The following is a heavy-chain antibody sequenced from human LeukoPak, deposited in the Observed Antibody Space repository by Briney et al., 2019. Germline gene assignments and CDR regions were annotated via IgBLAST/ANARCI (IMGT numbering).Heavy chain of an antibody. CDR1: GGSISSYY. D-gene: IGHD5-24*01. V-gene: IGHV4-4*07. J-gene: IGHJ4*02. CDR3: ARGRDGYNFLNRGEYYYFDY. Sequence: PSETLSLTCTVSGGSISSYYWSWIRQPAGKRLEWIGRFYTSGSTNYNPSLKSRVTISVDTSKNQFSLKLSSVTAADTAVYYCARGRDGYNFLNRGEYYYFDYWGQGTLVTVSS. CDR2: FYTSGST.